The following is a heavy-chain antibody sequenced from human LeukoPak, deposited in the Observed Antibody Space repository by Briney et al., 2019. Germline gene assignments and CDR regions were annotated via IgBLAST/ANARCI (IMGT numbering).Heavy chain of an antibody. CDR3: ARGRGAVAGTPDFDH. CDR1: GGSFSGYY. Sequence: SETLSLTCAVYGGSFSGYYWSWIRQPPGKGLEWIGEINHSGSTNYNPSLKSRVTISVDTSKNQFSLKLSSVTAADTAVYYCARGRGAVAGTPDFDHWGQGTLVTVSS. CDR2: INHSGST. D-gene: IGHD6-19*01. J-gene: IGHJ4*02. V-gene: IGHV4-34*01.